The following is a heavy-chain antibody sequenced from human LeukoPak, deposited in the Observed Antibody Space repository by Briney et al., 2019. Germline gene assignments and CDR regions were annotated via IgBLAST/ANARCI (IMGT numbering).Heavy chain of an antibody. Sequence: PSETLSLTCTVSGGSISSSSYYWGWIRQPPGKGLEWIGSIYYSGSTYYNPSLKSRVTISVGTSKNQFSLKLSSVTAADTAVYYCASGGVNGSGSYLKMYYYYYYMDVWGKGTTVTISS. CDR1: GGSISSSSYY. CDR3: ASGGVNGSGSYLKMYYYYYYMDV. CDR2: IYYSGST. V-gene: IGHV4-39*01. D-gene: IGHD3-10*01. J-gene: IGHJ6*03.